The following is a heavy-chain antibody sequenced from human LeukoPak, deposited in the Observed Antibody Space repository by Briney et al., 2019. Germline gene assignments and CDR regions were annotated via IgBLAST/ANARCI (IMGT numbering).Heavy chain of an antibody. D-gene: IGHD4-11*01. CDR3: AREQYLAYDVFGF. V-gene: IGHV4-59*01. J-gene: IGHJ3*01. CDR2: VHFSGTT. CDR1: GGSITGYY. Sequence: SATLFLTCTVSGGSITGYYWSWIRQPPGRGLEWISYVHFSGTTSFNPSLKSRVTISVDTSKNQFSLRLSSVTAADTAVYYCAREQYLAYDVFGFWGQGTMVTVSS.